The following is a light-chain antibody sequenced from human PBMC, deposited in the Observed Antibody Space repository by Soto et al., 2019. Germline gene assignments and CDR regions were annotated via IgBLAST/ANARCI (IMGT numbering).Light chain of an antibody. Sequence: IQLTQSPSSLSASVGDRVTITCRASQDLSGYLAWYQQKPGKAPKLLIYAASTLQSGVPSRFSGSGSETEFTLTISGLQSEDFAVYYCLHYNKRPRWTFGQGTKVDIK. J-gene: IGKJ1*01. CDR3: LHYNKRPRWT. CDR2: AAS. CDR1: QDLSGY. V-gene: IGKV1-9*01.